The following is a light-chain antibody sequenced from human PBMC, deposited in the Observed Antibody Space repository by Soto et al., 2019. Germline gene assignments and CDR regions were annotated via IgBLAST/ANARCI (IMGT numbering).Light chain of an antibody. CDR1: QTIFTY. CDR2: LAS. V-gene: IGKV1-39*01. CDR3: LQSYCAPHT. J-gene: IGKJ2*01. Sequence: DIQMTQSPSSLSASVGDTVPITCRASQTIFTYLNWLQQKRGKAPQCLIYLASNLESGVPSRFSGSGSGTDFTLTISSLQPEDSGSYFCLQSYCAPHTLGRGNRLVIK.